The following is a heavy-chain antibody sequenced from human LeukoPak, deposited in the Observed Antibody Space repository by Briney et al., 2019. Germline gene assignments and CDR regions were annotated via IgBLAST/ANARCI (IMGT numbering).Heavy chain of an antibody. Sequence: GGSLRLSCAASGFSFDDYAMRWVRQAPGKGMEWVSLISWDGGSTYYADSVKGRFTISRDNAKNSLYLQMNSLRAEDTAVYYCAKDRRLWVRGVLYYFDYWGQGTLVTVSS. CDR3: AKDRRLWVRGVLYYFDY. CDR1: GFSFDDYA. V-gene: IGHV3-43D*03. J-gene: IGHJ4*02. CDR2: ISWDGGST. D-gene: IGHD3-10*01.